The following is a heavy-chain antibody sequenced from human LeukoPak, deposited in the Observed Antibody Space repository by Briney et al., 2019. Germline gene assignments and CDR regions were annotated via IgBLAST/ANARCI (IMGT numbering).Heavy chain of an antibody. CDR2: FYPNSGGT. CDR1: VYTFTGYY. J-gene: IGHJ5*02. CDR3: AKITSIAAAGMGQYNWFDP. D-gene: IGHD6-13*01. V-gene: IGHV1-2*02. Sequence: GASVTVSCKASVYTFTGYYMHWVRQAPGQGLEWMGWFYPNSGGTNYAQKFQGRVTMTRDTSIRTAYMEMSRLRSDDTAMYYCAKITSIAAAGMGQYNWFDPWGQGTLVTVSS.